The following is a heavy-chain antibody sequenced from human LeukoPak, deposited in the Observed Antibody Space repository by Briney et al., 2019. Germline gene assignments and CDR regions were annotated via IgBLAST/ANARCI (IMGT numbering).Heavy chain of an antibody. CDR3: ARDWPYSRFLQVGYYGMDV. CDR1: GGTFSSYA. Sequence: ASVKVSCKASGGTFSSYAISWVRQAPGQGLEWMGRIIPILGIANYAQKFQGRVTITADKSTSTAYMEQSSLRSGDTAVYYCARDWPYSRFLQVGYYGMDVWGQGTTVTVSS. J-gene: IGHJ6*02. D-gene: IGHD2-21*01. V-gene: IGHV1-69*04. CDR2: IIPILGIA.